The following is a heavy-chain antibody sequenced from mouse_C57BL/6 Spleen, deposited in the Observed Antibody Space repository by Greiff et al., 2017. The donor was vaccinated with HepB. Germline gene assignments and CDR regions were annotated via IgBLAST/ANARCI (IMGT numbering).Heavy chain of an antibody. Sequence: VQLQQSGAELVRPGSSVKLSCKASGYTFTSYWMHWVKQRPIQGLEWIGNIDPSDSETHYNQKFKDKATLTVDKSSSTAYMQLSSLTSEDSAVYYCASHYGSSYVSYFDVWGTGTTVTVSS. V-gene: IGHV1-52*01. CDR1: GYTFTSYW. CDR3: ASHYGSSYVSYFDV. J-gene: IGHJ1*03. CDR2: IDPSDSET. D-gene: IGHD1-1*01.